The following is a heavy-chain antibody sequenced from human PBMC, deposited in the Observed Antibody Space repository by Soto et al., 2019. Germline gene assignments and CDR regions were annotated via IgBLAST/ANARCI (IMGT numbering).Heavy chain of an antibody. CDR3: AKDRAPYSSSWYISWDY. CDR2: INWSGGST. J-gene: IGHJ4*02. Sequence: GGSLRLSCAASGFTFDDYGMSWVRQAPGKGLEWVSGINWSGGSTGYADSVKGRFTISRDNAKNSLYLQMNSLRAEDTAVYYCAKDRAPYSSSWYISWDYTGQQTLVTVSS. V-gene: IGHV3-20*04. CDR1: GFTFDDYG. D-gene: IGHD6-13*01.